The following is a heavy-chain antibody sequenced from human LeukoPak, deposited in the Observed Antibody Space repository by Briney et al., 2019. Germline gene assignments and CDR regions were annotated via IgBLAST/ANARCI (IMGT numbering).Heavy chain of an antibody. CDR2: IKQEGSDK. D-gene: IGHD3-3*01. V-gene: IGHV3-7*01. Sequence: PGGSQTLSCAPSGLTFSIQWMSWVRHAPGKGLERVANIKQEGSDKYYVDSVKGRFTISRDSAKNSLYLQMNSLLDEDMSIYYCARDQRIYYCGSGDWNYYYYDLDVWGKGTTVTVSS. CDR1: GLTFSIQW. CDR3: ARDQRIYYCGSGDWNYYYYDLDV. J-gene: IGHJ6*03.